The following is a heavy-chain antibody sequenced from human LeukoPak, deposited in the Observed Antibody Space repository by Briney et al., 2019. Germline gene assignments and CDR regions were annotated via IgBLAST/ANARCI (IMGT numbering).Heavy chain of an antibody. CDR1: GFTFSSYA. D-gene: IGHD3-10*01. Sequence: GGSLRLSCAASGFTFSSYAMSWVRQAPGKGLEWVSAFSGRGGSTYYADSVKGRFTISRDNAKNTLYLQMDSLRAEDTAVYYCARDGSGTYWAYYNWFDPWGQGTLVTVSS. CDR3: ARDGSGTYWAYYNWFDP. J-gene: IGHJ5*02. V-gene: IGHV3-23*01. CDR2: FSGRGGST.